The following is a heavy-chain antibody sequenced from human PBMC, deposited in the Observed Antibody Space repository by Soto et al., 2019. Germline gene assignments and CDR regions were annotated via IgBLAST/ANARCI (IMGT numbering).Heavy chain of an antibody. CDR3: ARGSPLFMGY. CDR1: GYTFTSYA. D-gene: IGHD3-10*01. CDR2: INAGNGNT. J-gene: IGHJ4*02. V-gene: IGHV1-3*01. Sequence: QVQLVQSGAVVKKPGASVKVSCKASGYTFTSYAMHWVRQAPGQRLEWMGWINAGNGNTKYSQKFQDRVTITRDTSASTAYMELSSLRSEDTALYYCARGSPLFMGYWGQGTLVTVSS.